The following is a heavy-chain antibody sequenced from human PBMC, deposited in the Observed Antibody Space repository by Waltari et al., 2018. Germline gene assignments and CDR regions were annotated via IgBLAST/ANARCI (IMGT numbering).Heavy chain of an antibody. CDR2: VYPSGRP. V-gene: IGHV4-4*09. J-gene: IGHJ4*02. CDR1: GGSLSGYY. CDR3: ARAAYRSGLCDH. Sequence: QVQLQESGPGLVKPSETLSLTCTVSGGSLSGYYWSWIRRPPGKGLEWIGFVYPSGRPNYNPSLKSRVALSVDTFKKQFSLRLTSVSATDTAVYYCARAAYRSGLCDHWGQGTLVTVSS. D-gene: IGHD6-19*01.